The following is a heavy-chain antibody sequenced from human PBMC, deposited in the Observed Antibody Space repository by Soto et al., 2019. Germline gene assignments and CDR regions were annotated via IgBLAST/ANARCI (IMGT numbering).Heavy chain of an antibody. CDR2: MYHSGST. D-gene: IGHD2-2*01. CDR3: GSVPDY. CDR1: GGSISSGGYS. V-gene: IGHV4-30-2*01. Sequence: SETLSLTCAVSGGSISSGGYSWSWIRQPPGKGLEWIGYMYHSGSTYYNQSLKSRVTISIDRSKNQFSLNLSSVTAADTAVYYCGSVPDYWGQGILVSVSS. J-gene: IGHJ4*02.